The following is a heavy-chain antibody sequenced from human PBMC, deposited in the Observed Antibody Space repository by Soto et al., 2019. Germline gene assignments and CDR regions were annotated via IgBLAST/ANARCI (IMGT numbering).Heavy chain of an antibody. CDR2: IIGSGGST. V-gene: IGHV3-23*01. CDR1: GVTFSSYA. J-gene: IGHJ4*02. Sequence: XGSLTLSCAAYGVTFSSYAMSWVRQAPGRGLEWVSAIIGSGGSTYYADSVKGRFTISRDNSKNTLYLQMNSLRAEDTAVYYCAKDSWPSYDSSGYWFFDYWGQGTLVTVSS. D-gene: IGHD3-22*01. CDR3: AKDSWPSYDSSGYWFFDY.